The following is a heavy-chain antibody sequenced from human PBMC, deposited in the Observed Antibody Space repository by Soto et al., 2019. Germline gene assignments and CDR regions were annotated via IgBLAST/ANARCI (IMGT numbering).Heavy chain of an antibody. CDR3: VITGEIPTIMPY. V-gene: IGHV3-53*01. D-gene: IGHD7-27*01. Sequence: EVQLVESGGGLIQPGGSLRLSCAGSDLTVSSIYMSWVRQAPGKGLEWVSVIYTGGSTCYADSVKGRFTISRDSAKNTLYLQINSLRVEDTAVYYCVITGEIPTIMPYWGQGTLVTVSS. J-gene: IGHJ4*02. CDR2: IYTGGST. CDR1: DLTVSSIY.